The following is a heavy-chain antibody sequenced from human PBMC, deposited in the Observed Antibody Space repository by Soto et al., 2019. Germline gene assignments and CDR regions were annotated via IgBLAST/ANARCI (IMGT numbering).Heavy chain of an antibody. CDR1: GFSFNMYG. CDR2: ISSSGDST. J-gene: IGHJ4*02. Sequence: GGSLRLSCSASGFSFNMYGVHWVRQTPGKGLQYVSAISSSGDSTYYADSVKGRFIISRDNSKNTLYLQMSSLRVEDTAVSYCATPTAYYSASTTYYSVWGRGTLVTVSS. CDR3: ATPTAYYSASTTYYSV. D-gene: IGHD3-22*01. V-gene: IGHV3-64D*06.